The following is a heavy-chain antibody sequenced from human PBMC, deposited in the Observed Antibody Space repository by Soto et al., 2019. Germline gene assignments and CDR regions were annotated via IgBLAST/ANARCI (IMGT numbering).Heavy chain of an antibody. CDR1: GFAFKSYA. J-gene: IGHJ4*02. CDR3: TRYRLTSYYFDF. V-gene: IGHV3-30*03. Sequence: GGSLRLSCAASGFAFKSYAMHWVRQATGKGLEWVALISFDGSDQDYVDSVKGRFTVSRDNSNNSLFLHMDSLRAEDTAVYYCTRYRLTSYYFDFWGQGTMVTVSS. CDR2: ISFDGSDQ. D-gene: IGHD2-21*02.